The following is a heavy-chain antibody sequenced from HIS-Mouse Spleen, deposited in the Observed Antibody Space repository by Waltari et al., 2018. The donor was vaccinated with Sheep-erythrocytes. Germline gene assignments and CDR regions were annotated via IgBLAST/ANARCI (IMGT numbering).Heavy chain of an antibody. J-gene: IGHJ5*02. D-gene: IGHD6-13*01. CDR1: GYTFTSYD. V-gene: IGHV1-8*01. CDR2: MNPNSGNT. Sequence: EVKKPGASVKVSCKASGYTFTSYDINWVRQATGQGLEWMGWMNPNSGNTGYAQKFQGRVTMTRNTSISTAYMELSSLRSEDTAVYYCARGIAAAGTDWFDPWGQGTLVTVSS. CDR3: ARGIAAAGTDWFDP.